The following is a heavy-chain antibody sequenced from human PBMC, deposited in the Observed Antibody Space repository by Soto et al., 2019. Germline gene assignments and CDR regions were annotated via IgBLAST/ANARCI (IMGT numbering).Heavy chain of an antibody. CDR1: GYTFNNYA. CDR3: TKTDPSRANTAH. Sequence: EVQLLESGGGFVQPGGSLTLSCAGSGYTFNNYAMSWVRQAPGRGLEWVSAISGSGAGSYYADSVKGRFTISRDNSKNMLYLQMNSLRAEDTAVYYCTKTDPSRANTAHWGQGTLVTVSS. CDR2: ISGSGAGS. J-gene: IGHJ4*02. D-gene: IGHD6-6*01. V-gene: IGHV3-23*01.